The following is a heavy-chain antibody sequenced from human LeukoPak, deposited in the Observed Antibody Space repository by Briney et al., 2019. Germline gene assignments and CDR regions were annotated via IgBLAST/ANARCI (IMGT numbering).Heavy chain of an antibody. Sequence: ASVKVSCKVSGYTLTELSMHWVRQAPGKGLEWMGGFDPEDGETIYAQKFQGRVTMTEDTSTDTAYMELSSLRSEDTAVYYCATVRFLDTAMVPFDYWGQGTLVTVSS. CDR3: ATVRFLDTAMVPFDY. CDR2: FDPEDGET. V-gene: IGHV1-24*01. CDR1: GYTLTELS. D-gene: IGHD5-18*01. J-gene: IGHJ4*02.